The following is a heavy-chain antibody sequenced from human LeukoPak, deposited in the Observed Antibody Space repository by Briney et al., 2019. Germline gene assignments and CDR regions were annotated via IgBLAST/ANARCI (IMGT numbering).Heavy chain of an antibody. CDR2: INPSGGST. V-gene: IGHV1-46*01. CDR3: ARGLASWLLDS. D-gene: IGHD3-22*01. Sequence: ASVKVSCKASGYTFTSYYIHWVRQAPGQGLEWMGIINPSGGSTNYAQKFQGRVTMTRHTSTSTVYMEVSSLRSEDTAVYYCARGLASWLLDSWGQGTLVTVSS. J-gene: IGHJ4*02. CDR1: GYTFTSYY.